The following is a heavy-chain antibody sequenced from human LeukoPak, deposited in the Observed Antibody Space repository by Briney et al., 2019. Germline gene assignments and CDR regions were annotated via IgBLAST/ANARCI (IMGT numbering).Heavy chain of an antibody. CDR1: GGSISSGSYY. J-gene: IGHJ4*02. Sequence: SETLSLTCTVSGGSISSGSYYWSWIRQPAGKGLEWIGRIYTSGSTNYNPSLKSRVTMSVDTSKNQFSLKLSSVTAADTAVYYCARLVVSSWYHEVLLGRDYWGQGTLVTVSS. CDR3: ARLVVSSWYHEVLLGRDY. D-gene: IGHD6-13*01. CDR2: IYTSGST. V-gene: IGHV4-61*02.